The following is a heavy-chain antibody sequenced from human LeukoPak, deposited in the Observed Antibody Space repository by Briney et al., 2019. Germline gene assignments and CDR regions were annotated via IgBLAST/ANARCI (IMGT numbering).Heavy chain of an antibody. J-gene: IGHJ6*03. CDR2: IYYSGST. V-gene: IGHV4-59*01. CDR1: GGSISSYY. Sequence: SETLSLTCTVSGGSISSYYWSWIRQPPGKGLEWIGYIYYSGSTNYNPSLKSRVTISVDTSKNQFSLKLSSVTAADTAVYYCARAGYSSGWYPTPLYYYYMDVWGKGTTVTVSS. CDR3: ARAGYSSGWYPTPLYYYYMDV. D-gene: IGHD6-19*01.